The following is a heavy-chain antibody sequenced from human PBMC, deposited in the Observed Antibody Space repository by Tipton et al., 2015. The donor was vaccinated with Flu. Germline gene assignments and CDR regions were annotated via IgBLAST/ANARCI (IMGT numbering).Heavy chain of an antibody. CDR3: ARSRSTRGIPNYFAP. CDR2: IYYSGST. Sequence: TLSLTCTVSGGSIGSNLYYWGWIRQSPVKGLEWIGTIYYSGSTSYNPSLKSRVTISVDTSKNQFSLNLSSVSAADTSLYYCARSRSTRGIPNYFAPWGQGILVTVST. D-gene: IGHD2-2*01. J-gene: IGHJ5*02. CDR1: GGSIGSNLYY. V-gene: IGHV4-39*01.